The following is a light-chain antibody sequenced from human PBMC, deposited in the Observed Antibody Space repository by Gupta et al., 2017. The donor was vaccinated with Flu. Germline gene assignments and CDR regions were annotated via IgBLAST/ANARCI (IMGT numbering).Light chain of an antibody. CDR2: AGS. Sequence: DIQLTQCPSFLSASVGDRVAITCRASQAISRSLAWYQQKSGEGPKLLIYAGSTVRTGVPPKISSSRSSAAFTLTIISRQPPDFVIYYCRRWYQYPVTFGGGTKVEIK. CDR3: RRWYQYPVT. J-gene: IGKJ4*01. CDR1: QAISRS. V-gene: IGKV1-9*01.